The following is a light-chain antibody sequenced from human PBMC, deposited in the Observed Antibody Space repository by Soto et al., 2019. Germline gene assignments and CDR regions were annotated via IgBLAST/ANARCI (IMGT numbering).Light chain of an antibody. CDR3: TSYTSISLYV. V-gene: IGLV2-14*01. CDR1: SSDAGGYNY. CDR2: EVS. Sequence: QSALTQPASVSGSPGQSITISCTGTSSDAGGYNYVSWYQQHPGKAPKLMIYEVSNRPSGVSNRFSGSKSGNTASLTISGLQAVDEADYYCTSYTSISLYVFGTGTKVTVL. J-gene: IGLJ1*01.